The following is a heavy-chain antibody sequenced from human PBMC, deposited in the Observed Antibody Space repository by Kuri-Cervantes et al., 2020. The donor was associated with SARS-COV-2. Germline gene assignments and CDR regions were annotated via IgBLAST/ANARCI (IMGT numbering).Heavy chain of an antibody. V-gene: IGHV3-30*04. Sequence: GGSLRLSCAAPGFTFSSYAMHWVRQAPGKGLEWVAVISYDGSNKYYADSVKGRFTISRDNSKNTLYLQMNSLRAEDTAVYYCATPRSTYYYDSSGYDYWGQGTRVTVSS. CDR3: ATPRSTYYYDSSGYDY. D-gene: IGHD3-22*01. CDR1: GFTFSSYA. J-gene: IGHJ4*02. CDR2: ISYDGSNK.